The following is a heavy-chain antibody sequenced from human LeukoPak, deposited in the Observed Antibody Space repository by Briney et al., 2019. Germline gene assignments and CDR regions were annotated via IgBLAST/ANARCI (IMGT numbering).Heavy chain of an antibody. CDR3: ARGNLASITIFGVVYNWFDP. Sequence: SDTLSLTCTVSGGSISSCYWMWIRQPPAKGLEGIGYIYYSWSTNYNPSLTRRVTISVDTSKNQFSLKLSSVTAADTAVYYCARGNLASITIFGVVYNWFDPWGQGTLVTVSS. V-gene: IGHV4-59*07. CDR1: GGSISSCY. J-gene: IGHJ5*02. CDR2: IYYSWST. D-gene: IGHD3-3*01.